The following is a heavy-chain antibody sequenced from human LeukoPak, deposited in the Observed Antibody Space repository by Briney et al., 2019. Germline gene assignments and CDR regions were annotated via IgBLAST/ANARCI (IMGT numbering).Heavy chain of an antibody. CDR1: GYTFTRHY. D-gene: IGHD3-22*01. CDR2: INPNSGGT. J-gene: IGHJ4*02. CDR3: ARENEVITMIVVATFDS. Sequence: ASVKVSCKASGYTFTRHYMHWVRQAPGQGLEWMGRINPNSGGTKYAQKFQGRVTMTRGTSANTVYMDLSSLRSDDTAVYYCARENEVITMIVVATFDSWGQGTLVTVSS. V-gene: IGHV1-2*06.